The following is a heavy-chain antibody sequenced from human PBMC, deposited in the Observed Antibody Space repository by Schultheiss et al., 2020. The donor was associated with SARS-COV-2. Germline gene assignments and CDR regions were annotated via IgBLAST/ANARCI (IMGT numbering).Heavy chain of an antibody. CDR3: AKDSEGGIVVVPAANFDY. CDR1: GFTFSSYA. J-gene: IGHJ4*02. V-gene: IGHV3-30*01. CDR2: ISYDGSNK. D-gene: IGHD2-2*01. Sequence: GGSLRLSCAASGFTFSSYAMHWVRQAPGKGLEWVAVISYDGSNKYYADSVKGRFTISRDNSKNTLYLQMNSLRAEDTAVYYCAKDSEGGIVVVPAANFDYWGQGTLVTVSS.